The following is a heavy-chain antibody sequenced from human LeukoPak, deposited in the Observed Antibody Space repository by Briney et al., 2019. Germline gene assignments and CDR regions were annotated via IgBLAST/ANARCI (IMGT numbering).Heavy chain of an antibody. V-gene: IGHV1-69*05. CDR1: GGTFISYA. D-gene: IGHD1-26*01. J-gene: IGHJ4*02. CDR2: IIPIFGTA. Sequence: AAVKVSCKASGGTFISYAISWVRQAPGQGLEWMGGIIPIFGTANYEQKFQGRVTITTDESTSTAYMELSSLRSEDTAVYYCARERELAFDYWGQGTLVTGSS. CDR3: ARERELAFDY.